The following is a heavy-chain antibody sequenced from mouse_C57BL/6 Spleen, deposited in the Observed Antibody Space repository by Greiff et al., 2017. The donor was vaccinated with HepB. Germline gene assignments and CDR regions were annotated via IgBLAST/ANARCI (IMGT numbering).Heavy chain of an antibody. Sequence: QVTLKESGPGILQSSQTLSLTCSFSGFSLSTSGMGVSWIRQPSGKGLEWLAHIYWDDDKRYNPSLKSRLTISKDTSRNQVFLKITSVDTADTATYYFARRFTTVVAHWYFDVWGTGTTVTVSS. D-gene: IGHD1-1*01. CDR1: GFSLSTSGMG. J-gene: IGHJ1*03. V-gene: IGHV8-12*01. CDR2: IYWDDDK. CDR3: ARRFTTVVAHWYFDV.